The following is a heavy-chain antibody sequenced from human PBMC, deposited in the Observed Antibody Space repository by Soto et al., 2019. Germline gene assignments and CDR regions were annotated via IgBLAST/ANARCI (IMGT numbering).Heavy chain of an antibody. D-gene: IGHD2-21*02. CDR2: IYYSGST. CDR3: ARGYCGGDCYSIGWFDP. V-gene: IGHV4-31*03. J-gene: IGHJ5*02. CDR1: GGSISSGGYY. Sequence: SVTMSLTCTVSGGSISSGGYYWSWIHQHPGKGLEWIGYIYYSGSTYYNPSLKSRVTISVDTSKNQFSLKLSSVTAADTAVYYCARGYCGGDCYSIGWFDPWGQGTLVTVSS.